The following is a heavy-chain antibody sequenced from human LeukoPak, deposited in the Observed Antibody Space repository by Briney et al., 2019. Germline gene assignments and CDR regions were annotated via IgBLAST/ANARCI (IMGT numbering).Heavy chain of an antibody. CDR2: INPNSGGT. Sequence: ASVKVSCKASGYTFTGHYIHWVRQAPGQGLEWMGRINPNSGGTNYAQKLQGRVTMTTDTSTSTAYMELRSLRSDDTAVYYCARIRSIAARHDFDYWGQGTLVTVSS. J-gene: IGHJ4*02. CDR1: GYTFTGHY. CDR3: ARIRSIAARHDFDY. V-gene: IGHV1-2*06. D-gene: IGHD6-6*01.